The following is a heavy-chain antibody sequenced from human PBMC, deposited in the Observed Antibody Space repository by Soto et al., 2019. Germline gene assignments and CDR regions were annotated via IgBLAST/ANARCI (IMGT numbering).Heavy chain of an antibody. CDR1: GFSLSSSGVG. J-gene: IGHJ4*02. CDR2: IYWDDDK. V-gene: IGHV2-5*02. CDR3: ARLVVAGITYYFGS. Sequence: QITLKASGPTLVKPTQTLTLTCTFSGFSLSSSGVGVGWIRQPPGKALEWLTFIYWDDDKRYSPSLKSRLTITKDTSKNQVVLTLTNMDPVDTATYYCARLVVAGITYYFGSWGQGTLLTVSS. D-gene: IGHD2-15*01.